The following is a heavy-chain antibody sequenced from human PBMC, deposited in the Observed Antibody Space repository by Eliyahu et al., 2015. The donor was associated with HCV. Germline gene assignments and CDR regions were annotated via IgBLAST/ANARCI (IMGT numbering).Heavy chain of an antibody. D-gene: IGHD7-27*01. Sequence: EVHLVESGGXLVQPGRSLRLPCAASGFTFDDYAMHWXRXXPGKGPGXVSGINWNSGSIGYADSVKGRFTISRDNARNSLYLQMNSLRAEDTALXYCVKGXMVIMSWGFDYWGQGTLVTVSS. CDR2: INWNSGSI. V-gene: IGHV3-9*01. CDR1: GFTFDDYA. J-gene: IGHJ4*02. CDR3: VKGXMVIMSWGFDY.